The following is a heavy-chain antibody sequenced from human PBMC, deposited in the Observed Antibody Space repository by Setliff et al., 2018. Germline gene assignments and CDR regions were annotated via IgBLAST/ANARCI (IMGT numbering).Heavy chain of an antibody. CDR1: GFTFSSYA. V-gene: IGHV3-23*01. CDR3: AKGGYSGSHYFDY. J-gene: IGHJ4*02. D-gene: IGHD1-26*01. Sequence: GSLRLSCAASGFTFSSYAMSWVRQAPGKGLEWVSGISGSGGRTYYADSVKGRFTISRDNSKNTLYLQMSSLRAEDTAVYYCAKGGYSGSHYFDYWGQGTLVTVSS. CDR2: ISGSGGRT.